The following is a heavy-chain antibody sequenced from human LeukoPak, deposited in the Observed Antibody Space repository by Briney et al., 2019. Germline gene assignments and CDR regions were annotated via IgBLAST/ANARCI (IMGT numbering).Heavy chain of an antibody. CDR3: ARDRAAVAGTPTY. Sequence: GRSLRLSCAVSGFTFSDYGMHWVRQAPGKGLEWVAVIWYDGSTKYYADSVKGRFTISRDNSKNTLYLQMNSLKGEDSAVYYCARDRAAVAGTPTYWGQGALVTVSS. D-gene: IGHD6-19*01. CDR1: GFTFSDYG. J-gene: IGHJ4*02. CDR2: IWYDGSTK. V-gene: IGHV3-33*01.